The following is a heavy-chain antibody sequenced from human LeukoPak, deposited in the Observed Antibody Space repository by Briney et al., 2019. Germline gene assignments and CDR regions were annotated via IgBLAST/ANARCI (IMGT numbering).Heavy chain of an antibody. J-gene: IGHJ4*02. Sequence: SETLSLTCTVSGYSISSGYYWGWIRQSPGKGLEWIGSTYHAGSTYYNPSLKSRVTISVDTSKNQFSLKLSSVTAADTAVYYCARHVAARPIGVDYWGQGTLVTVSS. V-gene: IGHV4-38-2*02. CDR2: TYHAGST. CDR1: GYSISSGYY. D-gene: IGHD6-6*01. CDR3: ARHVAARPIGVDY.